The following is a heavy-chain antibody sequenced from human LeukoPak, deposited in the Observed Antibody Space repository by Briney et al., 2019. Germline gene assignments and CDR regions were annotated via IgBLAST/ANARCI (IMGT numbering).Heavy chain of an antibody. J-gene: IGHJ6*03. D-gene: IGHD1-1*01. Sequence: SVKVSCKASGGTFSSYAISWVRQAPGQGLEWMGGIIPIFGTANYAQKFQGRVTITTDESTSTAYMELSSLRSEDTAVYYCARVAYRTGYYYYYMDVWCKGTTVTVSS. CDR2: IIPIFGTA. V-gene: IGHV1-69*05. CDR3: ARVAYRTGYYYYYMDV. CDR1: GGTFSSYA.